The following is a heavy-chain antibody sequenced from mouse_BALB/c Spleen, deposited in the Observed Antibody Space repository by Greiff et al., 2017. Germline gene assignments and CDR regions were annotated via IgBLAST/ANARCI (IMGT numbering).Heavy chain of an antibody. V-gene: IGHV3-2*02. CDR3: APMITTGCAY. Sequence: EVQLVESGPGLVKPSQSLSLTCTVTGYSITSDYAWNWIRQFPGNKLEWMGYISYSGSTSYNPSLKSRISITRDTSKNQFFLQLNSVTTEDTATYYCAPMITTGCAYWGQGTLVTVSA. CDR2: ISYSGST. CDR1: GYSITSDYA. D-gene: IGHD2-4*01. J-gene: IGHJ3*01.